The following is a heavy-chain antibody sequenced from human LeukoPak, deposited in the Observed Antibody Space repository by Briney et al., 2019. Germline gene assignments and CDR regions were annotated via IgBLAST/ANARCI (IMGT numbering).Heavy chain of an antibody. J-gene: IGHJ4*02. CDR3: ARDRGYSYGFGYYFDY. V-gene: IGHV3-33*01. CDR1: GFTFSTYV. Sequence: GRSLRLSCAASGFTFSTYVIHWVRQAPGKGLEWVALIWHDGSNKYYGDSVKDRFTISRDNSKNTLYLQMDSLRDEDTAVYYCARDRGYSYGFGYYFDYWGQGTLVTVSS. CDR2: IWHDGSNK. D-gene: IGHD5-18*01.